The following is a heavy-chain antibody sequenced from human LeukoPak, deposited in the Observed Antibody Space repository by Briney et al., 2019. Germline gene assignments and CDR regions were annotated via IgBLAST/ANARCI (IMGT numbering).Heavy chain of an antibody. V-gene: IGHV3-30*18. D-gene: IGHD2-15*01. CDR1: GFTFSSYG. J-gene: IGHJ4*02. CDR3: AKDTGGRSGSCLYY. CDR2: ISYDGSNK. Sequence: PGRSLRLSCAASGFTFSSYGMHWVRQAPGKGLEWVAVISYDGSNKYYADSVKGRFTISRDNSKNTPYLQMNSLRAEDTAVYYCAKDTGGRSGSCLYYWGQGTLVTVSS.